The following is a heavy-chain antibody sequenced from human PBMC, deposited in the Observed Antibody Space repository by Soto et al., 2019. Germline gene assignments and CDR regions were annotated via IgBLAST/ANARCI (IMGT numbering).Heavy chain of an antibody. V-gene: IGHV4-39*01. CDR3: ARLASIVVVVAARYDAFDI. J-gene: IGHJ3*02. CDR1: GGSISSSSYY. D-gene: IGHD2-15*01. Sequence: SETLSLTCTVSGGSISSSSYYWGWIRQPPGKGLEWIGSIYYSGSTYYNPSLKSRVTISVDTSKNQFSLKLSSVTAADTAVYYCARLASIVVVVAARYDAFDIRGQGTMVTVSS. CDR2: IYYSGST.